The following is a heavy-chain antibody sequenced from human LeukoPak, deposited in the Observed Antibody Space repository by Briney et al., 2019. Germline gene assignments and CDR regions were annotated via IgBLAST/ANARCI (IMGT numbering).Heavy chain of an antibody. CDR3: AREGYGGGQDFDV. CDR2: VNPNNGGT. V-gene: IGHV1-2*02. D-gene: IGHD1-26*01. J-gene: IGHJ3*01. Sequence: ASVKVSCKASGYTFTGYYMHWVRQAPGQGLEWMGWVNPNNGGTNYAQKFQGRVTMTRDTSISTAYMDLSRLKSDDTAVYYCAREGYGGGQDFDVWGQGTMVTVSS. CDR1: GYTFTGYY.